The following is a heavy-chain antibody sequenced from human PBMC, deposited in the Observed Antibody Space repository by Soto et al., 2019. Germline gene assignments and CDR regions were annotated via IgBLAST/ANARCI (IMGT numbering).Heavy chain of an antibody. V-gene: IGHV4-30-2*05. D-gene: IGHD2-2*02. Sequence: VADGKSFGLCAYCGFIKKPPGKGLEWIGYIYYTGTTYYNPSLKSRVTISVDTSKNQFSLKLSSVTAADTAVYYCAGTSGTFYTPIDYWGKGTLVTVSS. J-gene: IGHJ4*02. CDR3: AGTSGTFYTPIDY. CDR2: IYYTGTT. CDR1: DGKSFGLCAY.